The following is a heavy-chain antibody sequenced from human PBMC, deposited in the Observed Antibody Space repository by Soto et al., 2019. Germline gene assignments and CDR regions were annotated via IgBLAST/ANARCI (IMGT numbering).Heavy chain of an antibody. CDR1: GGTFSSYA. J-gene: IGHJ6*02. V-gene: IGHV1-69*13. CDR2: IIPIFCTA. Sequence: ASVKVSCKASGGTFSSYAISWVRQAPGQGLEWMGGIIPIFCTANYAQKFQGRVTITADESTSTAYMELSSLRSEDTAVYYCARGHFDDYYYYGMDVWGQGTTVTVSS. D-gene: IGHD3-3*02. CDR3: ARGHFDDYYYYGMDV.